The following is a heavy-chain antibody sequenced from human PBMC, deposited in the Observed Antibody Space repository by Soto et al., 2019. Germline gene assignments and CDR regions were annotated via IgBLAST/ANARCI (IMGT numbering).Heavy chain of an antibody. CDR2: IWYDGSNK. CDR1: GFTFSNCG. V-gene: IGHV3-33*01. CDR3: ARAAAGNSPFDY. D-gene: IGHD6-13*01. Sequence: QVQLVESGGGVVQPGRSLRLSCAASGFTFSNCGMHWVRQAPGKGLEWVAVIWYDGSNKYYADSVKGRFTISRDNSKNTLYLQMDSLRAEDTAVYYCARAAAGNSPFDYWGQGTLVTVSS. J-gene: IGHJ4*02.